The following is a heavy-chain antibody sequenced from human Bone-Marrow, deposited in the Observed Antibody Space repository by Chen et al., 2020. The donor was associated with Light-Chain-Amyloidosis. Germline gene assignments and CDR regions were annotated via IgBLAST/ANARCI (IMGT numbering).Heavy chain of an antibody. CDR1: GYTFPNYW. D-gene: IGHD5-12*01. CDR3: ARRRDGYNFDY. V-gene: IGHV5-51*01. Sequence: EVQLEQSGPEVKKPGESLKISCKGSGYTFPNYWIGWVRQMPGKGLEWMGVIYPDDSDASYSPSFSGQVTISADKSITTASLQWRSLKASDTAMYYCARRRDGYNFDYWGQGTLVTVSS. CDR2: IYPDDSDA. J-gene: IGHJ4*02.